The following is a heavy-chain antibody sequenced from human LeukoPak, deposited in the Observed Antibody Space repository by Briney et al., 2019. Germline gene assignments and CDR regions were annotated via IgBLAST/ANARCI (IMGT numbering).Heavy chain of an antibody. CDR2: ISGSGVST. CDR3: AKDRTYDSSGYADY. V-gene: IGHV3-23*01. D-gene: IGHD3-22*01. Sequence: PGGSLRLSCAASGFTFSSYAMSSVRQAPGKGLEWVSAISGSGVSTYYADSVKGRFTISRDNSKLTLYLQMNSLRAEDTAVYYCAKDRTYDSSGYADYWGQGTLVTVSS. J-gene: IGHJ4*02. CDR1: GFTFSSYA.